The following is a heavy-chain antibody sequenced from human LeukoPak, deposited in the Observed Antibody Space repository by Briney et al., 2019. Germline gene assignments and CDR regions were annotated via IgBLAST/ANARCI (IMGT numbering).Heavy chain of an antibody. V-gene: IGHV4-31*03. CDR2: IYYSGST. Sequence: SETLSLTCTVSGGSISSGGYYWSWIRQHPGKGLEWIGYIYYSGSTYYNPSLKSRVTISVDTSKNQFSLKLSSVTAADTAVYYCARGPRIVVVYFDYWGQGTLVTVSS. CDR3: ARGPRIVVVYFDY. J-gene: IGHJ4*02. CDR1: GGSISSGGYY. D-gene: IGHD3-22*01.